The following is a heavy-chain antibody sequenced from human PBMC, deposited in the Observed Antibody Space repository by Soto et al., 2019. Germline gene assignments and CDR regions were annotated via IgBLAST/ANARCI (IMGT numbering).Heavy chain of an antibody. D-gene: IGHD4-17*01. Sequence: EVQVVESGGDLVQPGGSLRLSCATSGFTFSDYWRGWVRQAPGKGLEWVANIKKDGGTYYYVDSVRDRFTISRDNAKNSLYLQMNSLRAEDTAVYYCARHGDYVFDYWGQGTLVTVSS. CDR3: ARHGDYVFDY. CDR2: IKKDGGTY. V-gene: IGHV3-7*02. CDR1: GFTFSDYW. J-gene: IGHJ4*02.